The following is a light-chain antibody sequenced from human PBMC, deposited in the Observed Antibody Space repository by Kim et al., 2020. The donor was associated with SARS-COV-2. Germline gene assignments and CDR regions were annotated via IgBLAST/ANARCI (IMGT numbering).Light chain of an antibody. CDR3: QQYGSSLSIT. CDR2: GAS. V-gene: IGKV3-20*01. J-gene: IGKJ5*01. CDR1: QSIPSSY. Sequence: AERATLSSSVSQSIPSSYLAWNPQTPGQAPRLLIYGASSRATGIPDRFSGSGSGTDFILTISRLEPEDFAVYYCQQYGSSLSITFGQGTRLEIK.